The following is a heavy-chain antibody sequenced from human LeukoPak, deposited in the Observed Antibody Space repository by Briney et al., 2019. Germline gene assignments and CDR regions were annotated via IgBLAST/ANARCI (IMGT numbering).Heavy chain of an antibody. D-gene: IGHD6-13*01. CDR3: ARVAAAGYYGMDV. J-gene: IGHJ6*02. Sequence: SSETLSLTCTVSGGSISSYYWSWIRQPPGKGLEWIGYIYYSGSTNYSPSLKSRVTISVDTSKNQFSLKLSSVTAADTAVYYCARVAAAGYYGMDVWGQGTTVTVSS. V-gene: IGHV4-59*01. CDR1: GGSISSYY. CDR2: IYYSGST.